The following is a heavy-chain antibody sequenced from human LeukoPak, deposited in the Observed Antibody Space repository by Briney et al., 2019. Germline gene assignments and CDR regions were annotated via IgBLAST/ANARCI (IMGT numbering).Heavy chain of an antibody. CDR1: GYTFTAYY. J-gene: IGHJ5*02. D-gene: IGHD2-15*01. V-gene: IGHV1-2*02. CDR2: INPNTGVT. CDR3: ARGVRVATTRDSWFDP. Sequence: ASVKVSCKASGYTFTAYYIHWVRQAPGQGLEWMGWINPNTGVTNYAQNFQGRVTMTRDTSISTAYMELRRLTYDDTAVFYCARGVRVATTRDSWFDPWGQGTLVTVSS.